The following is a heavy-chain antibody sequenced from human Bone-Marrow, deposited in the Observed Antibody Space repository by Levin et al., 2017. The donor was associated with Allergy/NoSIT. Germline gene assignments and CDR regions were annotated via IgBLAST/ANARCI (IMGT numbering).Heavy chain of an antibody. Sequence: ASVKVSCKASGYTFSSYGISWVRQAPGQGLECMGWISAYNGNRNYAQKLQGRVTMTTDTSTSTAYMELRSLTSDDTAVYYCARDLVDSSGYYPLDYWGQGTLVTVSS. CDR3: ARDLVDSSGYYPLDY. V-gene: IGHV1-18*01. CDR2: ISAYNGNR. J-gene: IGHJ4*02. D-gene: IGHD3-22*01. CDR1: GYTFSSYG.